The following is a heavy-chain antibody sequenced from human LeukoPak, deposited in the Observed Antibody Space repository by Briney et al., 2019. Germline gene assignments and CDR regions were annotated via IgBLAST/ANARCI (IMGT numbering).Heavy chain of an antibody. CDR2: ISNDGNKK. CDR1: GFTSSSYG. J-gene: IGHJ4*02. CDR3: AKDWYSFTVVTPFSH. V-gene: IGHV3-30*18. D-gene: IGHD4-23*01. Sequence: GGSLGLSCAASGFTSSSYGMHWVRQAPGKGLEWVAGISNDGNKKYYADSVKGRFIISRDNSKNTLYLQMNSLRAEDTAVYYCAKDWYSFTVVTPFSHWGQGTLVTVSS.